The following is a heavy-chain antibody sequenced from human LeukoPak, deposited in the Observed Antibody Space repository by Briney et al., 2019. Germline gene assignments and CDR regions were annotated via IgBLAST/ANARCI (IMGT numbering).Heavy chain of an antibody. D-gene: IGHD6-19*01. CDR1: GGSISSYY. Sequence: SETLSLTCTVSGGSISSYYWSWIRQPPGKGLEWIGEINHSGSTNYNPSLKSRVTISVDTSKNQFSLKLSSVTAADTAVYYCARGWQWLAPNDYWGQGTLVTVSS. V-gene: IGHV4-34*01. CDR2: INHSGST. CDR3: ARGWQWLAPNDY. J-gene: IGHJ4*02.